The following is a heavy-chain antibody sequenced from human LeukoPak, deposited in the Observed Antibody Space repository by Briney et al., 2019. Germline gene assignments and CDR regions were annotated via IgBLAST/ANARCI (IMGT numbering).Heavy chain of an antibody. V-gene: IGHV4-59*01. Sequence: KASETLSLTCTVSGGSFSSYYWSWIRQPPGRGLEWIGYIYDAGTTNYNPSLSSRVTISLDTSQNLFSLKLTSVTAADTAVYYCARGLTADSWGQGTLVTVSS. CDR3: ARGLTADS. CDR1: GGSFSSYY. CDR2: IYDAGTT. J-gene: IGHJ4*02. D-gene: IGHD5-18*01.